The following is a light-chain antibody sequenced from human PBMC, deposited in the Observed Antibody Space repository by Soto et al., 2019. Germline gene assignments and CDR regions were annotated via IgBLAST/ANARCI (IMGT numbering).Light chain of an antibody. CDR2: LGS. J-gene: IGKJ3*01. CDR1: QSLLHSNGYNY. Sequence: DIVMTQSPLSLPVTPGEPASISCRSSQSLLHSNGYNYLDWYLQKPGQSPQLLLYLGSNRASGVPAKVSGSESGTDCTLKSSRVEAEDVGVYYCMEALQTPFTFGPGTKVDIK. V-gene: IGKV2-28*01. CDR3: MEALQTPFT.